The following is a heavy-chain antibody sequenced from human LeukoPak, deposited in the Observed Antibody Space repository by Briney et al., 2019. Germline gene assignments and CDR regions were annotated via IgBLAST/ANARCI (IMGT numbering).Heavy chain of an antibody. V-gene: IGHV4-4*07. CDR3: ARLGYSYGDLDY. Sequence: SETLSLTCTVSGGSISNYYWSWIRQPAGKGLGWIGRIYTSGSTNYNTSLKSRVTMSVDTSKNQFSLKLSSVTAADTAVYYCARLGYSYGDLDYWGQGTLVTVSS. J-gene: IGHJ4*02. CDR2: IYTSGST. D-gene: IGHD5-18*01. CDR1: GGSISNYY.